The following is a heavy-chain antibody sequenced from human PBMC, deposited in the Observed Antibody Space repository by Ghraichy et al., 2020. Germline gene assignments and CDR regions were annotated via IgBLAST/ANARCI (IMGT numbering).Heavy chain of an antibody. CDR2: ISSSSSTI. CDR3: ARDDFDDY. V-gene: IGHV3-48*01. CDR1: GFTFSSYS. Sequence: GSLRLSCAASGFTFSSYSMNWVHQAPGKGLEWVSYISSSSSTIYYADSVKGRFTISRDNAKNSLYLQMNSLRAEDTAVYYCARDDFDDYWGQGTLVTVSS. D-gene: IGHD3/OR15-3a*01. J-gene: IGHJ4*02.